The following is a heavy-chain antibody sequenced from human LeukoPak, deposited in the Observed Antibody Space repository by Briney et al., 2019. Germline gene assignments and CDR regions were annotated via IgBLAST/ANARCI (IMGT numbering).Heavy chain of an antibody. CDR3: AKAVTTVTYYYYYMDV. Sequence: GGSLRLSCAASGFTFSSYAMHWVRQAPGKGLEWVAVIWFDGSKKYYADSVKGRFTISRDNSKKMLYLQMNSLRAEDTAVYYCAKAVTTVTYYYYYMDVWGKGTTVTVSS. J-gene: IGHJ6*03. CDR2: IWFDGSKK. V-gene: IGHV3-33*06. D-gene: IGHD4-11*01. CDR1: GFTFSSYA.